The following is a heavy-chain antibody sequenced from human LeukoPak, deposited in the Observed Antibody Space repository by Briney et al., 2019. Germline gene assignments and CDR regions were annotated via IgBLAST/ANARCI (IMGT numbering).Heavy chain of an antibody. D-gene: IGHD3-22*01. Sequence: GGSLRLSCAASGFTFSSYWMSWVRQAPGKGLEWVANIKQDGSEKYYVDSVKGRFTISRDNAKNSLYLQMNSLRAEDTAVYYCARDRRSSYYDSSGYYYAWGQGTLVTVSS. J-gene: IGHJ5*02. CDR2: IKQDGSEK. CDR3: ARDRRSSYYDSSGYYYA. V-gene: IGHV3-7*01. CDR1: GFTFSSYW.